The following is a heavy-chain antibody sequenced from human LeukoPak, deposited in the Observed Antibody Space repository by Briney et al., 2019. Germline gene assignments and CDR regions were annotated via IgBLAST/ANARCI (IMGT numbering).Heavy chain of an antibody. J-gene: IGHJ6*03. CDR1: GASITTSNYL. CDR2: VAYSGTT. Sequence: SETPSLICSVSGASITTSNYLWGWIRQPPGKGLEWIGTVAYSGTTYYNPSLKSRVTISVDTSKTQFSLKLSSVTAADTAVYYCARHSKGRYCSSTSCYRGYYMDVWGKGTTVTISS. V-gene: IGHV4-39*01. CDR3: ARHSKGRYCSSTSCYRGYYMDV. D-gene: IGHD2-2*01.